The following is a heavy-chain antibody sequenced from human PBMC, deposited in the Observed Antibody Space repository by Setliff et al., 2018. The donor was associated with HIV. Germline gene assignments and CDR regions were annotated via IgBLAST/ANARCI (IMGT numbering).Heavy chain of an antibody. CDR3: ARHSPSDY. CDR2: IYNSAST. J-gene: IGHJ4*02. Sequence: SEILSLTCTVSGDSISTDYWTWIRQPPGKGLEWIGYIYNSASTSYNPSLKSRVTISVDTSKNQFSLKLSSVTAADTAVYYCARHSPSDYWGQGTLVTVSS. CDR1: GDSISTDY. V-gene: IGHV4-59*08.